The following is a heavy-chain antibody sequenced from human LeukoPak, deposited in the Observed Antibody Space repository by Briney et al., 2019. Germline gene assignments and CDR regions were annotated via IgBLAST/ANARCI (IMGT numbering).Heavy chain of an antibody. J-gene: IGHJ6*02. Sequence: PSETLSLTCTVSGGSISSGGYYWSWIRRHPGKGLEWIGYIYYSGNTYYNPSLKSRVTISVDTSKNQFSLKLSSVTAADTAVYYCASSPGYCSSTSCYEDFAGMDVWGQGTTVTVSS. CDR3: ASSPGYCSSTSCYEDFAGMDV. D-gene: IGHD2-2*01. V-gene: IGHV4-31*03. CDR1: GGSISSGGYY. CDR2: IYYSGNT.